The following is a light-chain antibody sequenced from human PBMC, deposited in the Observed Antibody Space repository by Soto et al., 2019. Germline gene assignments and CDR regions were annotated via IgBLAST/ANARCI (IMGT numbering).Light chain of an antibody. CDR2: GAS. CDR1: QSVSNN. CDR3: QQYNNWWT. V-gene: IGKV3-15*01. J-gene: IGKJ1*01. Sequence: EIVMTQSPATLSVSPGERATLSCRASQSVSNNLAWYQKKPGQAPRLLIYGASTRATGIPARFSGSRSGTEFTLTISILQSEDFAFYYCQQYNNWWTFGQGTRVDIK.